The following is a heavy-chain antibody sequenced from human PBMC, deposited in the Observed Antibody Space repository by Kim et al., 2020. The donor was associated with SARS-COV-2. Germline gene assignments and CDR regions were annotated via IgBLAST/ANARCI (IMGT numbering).Heavy chain of an antibody. J-gene: IGHJ4*02. V-gene: IGHV3-9*01. Sequence: GGSLRLSCAASGFTFDEYAMHWVRQPPGKGLEWVSGISWNSDIRDYGDSVKGRFTVSRDDAKNSLSLQMNSLRPEDTALYYCVKDKYSSGGAVFDSWGQGTPVTVSS. D-gene: IGHD6-19*01. CDR2: ISWNSDIR. CDR3: VKDKYSSGGAVFDS. CDR1: GFTFDEYA.